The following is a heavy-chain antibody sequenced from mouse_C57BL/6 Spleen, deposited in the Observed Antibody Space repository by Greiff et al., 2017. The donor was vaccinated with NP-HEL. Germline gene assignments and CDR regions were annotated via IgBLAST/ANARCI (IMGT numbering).Heavy chain of an antibody. D-gene: IGHD3-3*01. CDR1: GFSLSTSGLG. CDR3: ARRIRDEYFDV. Sequence: QVQLKVSGPGILQSSQTLSLTCSFSGFSLSTSGLGVSWFRPPSGKGLEWLAHIYWYDDKRYNPSLTGRPTISKDTSRNQVFPKITCVDTADTATYYCARRIRDEYFDVWGTGTTVTVTS. V-gene: IGHV8-12*01. CDR2: IYWYDDK. J-gene: IGHJ1*03.